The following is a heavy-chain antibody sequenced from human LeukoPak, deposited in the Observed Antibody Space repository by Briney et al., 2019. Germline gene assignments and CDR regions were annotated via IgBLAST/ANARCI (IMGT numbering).Heavy chain of an antibody. V-gene: IGHV3-66*01. D-gene: IGHD3-22*01. CDR1: GFSVCGNC. Sequence: GGSLRCSCAGAGFSVCGNCMRWVGHGPGMGLEGGLVIFIGGGTYYADSVQRRFTISRDNYNHTLYLQMNSLRAEDTAVYYCARGPGGYYDSSGYYGAFDIWRQATMVTVSS. J-gene: IGHJ3*02. CDR2: IFIGGGT. CDR3: ARGPGGYYDSSGYYGAFDI.